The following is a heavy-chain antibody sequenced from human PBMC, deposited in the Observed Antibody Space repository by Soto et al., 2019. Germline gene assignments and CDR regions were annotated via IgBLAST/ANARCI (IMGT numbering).Heavy chain of an antibody. V-gene: IGHV3-23*01. CDR3: AKGYDYGYTKHIDN. CDR2: ITNTGLTT. Sequence: GGSLRLSCPASGFGFSTHALAWVRQAPGKGLEWLSSITNTGLTTHYADSVKGRFTISRENSRNTLNPQMNNLRVDDTAIYYCAKGYDYGYTKHIDNWGQGTLVTSPQ. D-gene: IGHD5-12*01. J-gene: IGHJ4*02. CDR1: GFGFSTHA.